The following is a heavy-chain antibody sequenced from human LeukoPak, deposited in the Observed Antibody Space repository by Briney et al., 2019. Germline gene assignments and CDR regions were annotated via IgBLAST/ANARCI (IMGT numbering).Heavy chain of an antibody. Sequence: PGGTLRLSCAASGFTFSSYGMSWVRQAPGKGLEWVSAISGSGGSTYYADSVKGRFTISRDNSKNTLYLQMNSLRAEDTAVYYCAKDQIGDHSSGWCFDYWGQGTLVTVSS. CDR3: AKDQIGDHSSGWCFDY. J-gene: IGHJ4*02. V-gene: IGHV3-23*01. CDR2: ISGSGGST. D-gene: IGHD6-19*01. CDR1: GFTFSSYG.